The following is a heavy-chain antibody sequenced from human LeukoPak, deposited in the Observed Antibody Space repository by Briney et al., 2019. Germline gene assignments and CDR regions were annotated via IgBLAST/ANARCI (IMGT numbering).Heavy chain of an antibody. J-gene: IGHJ3*02. D-gene: IGHD6-13*01. Sequence: PGGSLRLSCAASGFTFSSYAMHWVRQAPGKGLEWVAVISYDGSNKYYADSVKGRFTISRDNSKNTLYLQMNSLRAEDTAVYYCARDRGSSWYYAFDIWGQGTMVTVSS. CDR2: ISYDGSNK. CDR3: ARDRGSSWYYAFDI. V-gene: IGHV3-30-3*01. CDR1: GFTFSSYA.